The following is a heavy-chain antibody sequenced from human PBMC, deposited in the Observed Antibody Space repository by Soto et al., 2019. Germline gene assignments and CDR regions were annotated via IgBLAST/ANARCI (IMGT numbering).Heavy chain of an antibody. J-gene: IGHJ6*02. CDR2: VYHNGNA. CDR3: AARPYYYYGLDV. CDR1: CVSISTPGYS. Sequence: TXSFTSNLSCVSISTPGYSWSWIRRPPGKAPEWIGYVYHNGNAYPKPSLKSRVTISLDGAKNQFSLKMTSVTAAATGLYYCAARPYYYYGLDVWGQGTKVTVYS. V-gene: IGHV4-30-2*01.